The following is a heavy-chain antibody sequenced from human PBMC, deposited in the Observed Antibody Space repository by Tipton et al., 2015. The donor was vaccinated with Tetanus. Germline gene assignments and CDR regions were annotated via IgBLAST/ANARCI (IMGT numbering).Heavy chain of an antibody. V-gene: IGHV1-2*02. J-gene: IGHJ5*02. CDR1: GYNFAAYY. Sequence: QLVQSGPEVKKHGASVKVSCKASGYNFAAYYIHWVRQAPGQGLEWMGWINPNTGDTNYAQNFQGRVIMTRDKSTSTAYMELSGLKSDDTAIYYCSRGIKTLGPWGQGTLVIVSS. CDR3: SRGIKTLGP. CDR2: INPNTGDT.